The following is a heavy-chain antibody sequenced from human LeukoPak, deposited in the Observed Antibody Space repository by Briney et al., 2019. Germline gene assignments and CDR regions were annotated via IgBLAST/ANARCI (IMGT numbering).Heavy chain of an antibody. J-gene: IGHJ4*02. CDR3: ARDWEATQVGTTITGNFDY. V-gene: IGHV3-74*01. CDR1: GFTFGRYW. D-gene: IGHD5-24*01. Sequence: GGSLRLSCADSGFTFGRYWMHWVRQAPGKGLVWVSHITTDGSGTSYADSVKGRFTISRDNAKNTPYLQMNSLRAEDTAVYYCARDWEATQVGTTITGNFDYWGQGTLVTVSS. CDR2: ITTDGSGT.